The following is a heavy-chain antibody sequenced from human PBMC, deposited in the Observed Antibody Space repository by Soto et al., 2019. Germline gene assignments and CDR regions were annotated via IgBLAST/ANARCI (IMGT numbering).Heavy chain of an antibody. CDR2: ISAYNGNT. D-gene: IGHD3-9*01. Sequence: ASLKVSCKASGYTFTSYGISWVRQAPGQGLEWMGWISAYNGNTNYAQKLQGRVTMTTDTSTSTAYMELRSLRSDDTAVYYCARDGDILTGYPRVLCDYWGQGTLVTVSS. J-gene: IGHJ4*02. V-gene: IGHV1-18*01. CDR3: ARDGDILTGYPRVLCDY. CDR1: GYTFTSYG.